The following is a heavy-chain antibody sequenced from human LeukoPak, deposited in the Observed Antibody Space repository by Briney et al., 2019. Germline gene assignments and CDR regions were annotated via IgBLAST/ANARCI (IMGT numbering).Heavy chain of an antibody. CDR1: GGSFSGYY. CDR3: ARLSRRGYSYGYGR. V-gene: IGHV4-34*01. J-gene: IGHJ4*02. CDR2: INHSGST. D-gene: IGHD5-18*01. Sequence: SETLYLTCAVYGGSFSGYYWSWIRQPPGKGLEWIGEINHSGSTNYNPSLKSRVTISVDKSKNQFSLKLSSVTAADTAVYYCARLSRRGYSYGYGRWGQGTLVSVSS.